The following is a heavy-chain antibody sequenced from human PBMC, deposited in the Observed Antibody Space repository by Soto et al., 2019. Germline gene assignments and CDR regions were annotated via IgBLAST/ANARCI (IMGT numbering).Heavy chain of an antibody. J-gene: IGHJ6*02. CDR1: GFTFSSYG. Sequence: QVQLVESGGGVVQPGRSLRLSCAASGFTFSSYGMHWVRQAPGKGLEWVAVISYDGSNKYYADSVKGRFTISRDNSMNTLYLQMNSLRAEDTAVYYCAKDWDIVVVTAIRYGMDVWGQGTTVTVSS. D-gene: IGHD2-21*02. V-gene: IGHV3-30*18. CDR3: AKDWDIVVVTAIRYGMDV. CDR2: ISYDGSNK.